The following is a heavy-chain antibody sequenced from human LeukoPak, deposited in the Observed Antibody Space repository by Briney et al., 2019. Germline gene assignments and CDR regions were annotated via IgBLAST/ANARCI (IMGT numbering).Heavy chain of an antibody. CDR3: ARRGYGSGNFDS. CDR1: GYSISTGYY. CDR2: FYHGGST. J-gene: IGHJ4*02. D-gene: IGHD3-10*01. Sequence: SETLSVTCTVSGYSISTGYYWDWIRQPPGKGLEWIGTFYHGGSTYYNPSLKSRVTISVDTSKNQFSLNLTSVTAADTAVYYCARRGYGSGNFDSWGQATLVTLSS. V-gene: IGHV4-38-2*02.